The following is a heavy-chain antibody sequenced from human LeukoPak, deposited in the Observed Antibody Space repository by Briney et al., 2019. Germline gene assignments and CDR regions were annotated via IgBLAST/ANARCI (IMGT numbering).Heavy chain of an antibody. CDR1: GFTFSNAW. CDR3: TTATACSSTSCYATY. CDR2: IKSKTDGGTT. J-gene: IGHJ4*02. Sequence: GGSLRLSCAASGFTFSNAWMSWVRQAPGKGLASVGRIKSKTDGGTTDYAAPVKGRFTISRDDSKNTLYLQMNSLKTEDTAVYYCTTATACSSTSCYATYWGQGTLVTVSS. D-gene: IGHD2-2*01. V-gene: IGHV3-15*01.